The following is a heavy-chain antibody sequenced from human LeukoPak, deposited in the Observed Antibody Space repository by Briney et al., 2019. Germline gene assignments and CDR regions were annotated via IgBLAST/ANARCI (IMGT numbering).Heavy chain of an antibody. D-gene: IGHD5-18*01. Sequence: GGSLRLSCAASGFTVSSNYMSWVRQAPGKGLEWVSVIYSGGSTYYADSVKGRFTISRDNSKNTLYLQMNSLRAEDTAVYYCARGHVTAMGDYWGQGTLATVSS. CDR2: IYSGGST. V-gene: IGHV3-66*01. CDR3: ARGHVTAMGDY. J-gene: IGHJ4*02. CDR1: GFTVSSNY.